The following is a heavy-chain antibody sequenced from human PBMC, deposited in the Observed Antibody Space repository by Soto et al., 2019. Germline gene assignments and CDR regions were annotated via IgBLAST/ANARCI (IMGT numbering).Heavy chain of an antibody. Sequence: ASVKVSCKASGYTFTVYYMHCVRQSPGQGLEWMGWINPNSGGTNYAQKFQGRVTMTRDTSISTAYMELSRLRSDDTAVYYCARAEGYSYWGQGTLVTVSS. CDR2: INPNSGGT. CDR3: ARAEGYSY. D-gene: IGHD4-4*01. V-gene: IGHV1-2*02. CDR1: GYTFTVYY. J-gene: IGHJ4*02.